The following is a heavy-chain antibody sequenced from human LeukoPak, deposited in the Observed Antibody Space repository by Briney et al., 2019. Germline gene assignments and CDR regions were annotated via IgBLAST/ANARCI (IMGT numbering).Heavy chain of an antibody. J-gene: IGHJ4*02. CDR3: ARGLTRYGSGSYYFDY. CDR1: GIPVRSNY. CDR2: FYSGGST. D-gene: IGHD3-10*01. Sequence: GGPLRPPSGPPGIPVRSNYTAWVRQAPGKGLGWGSGFYSGGSTYYADSVKGRFTTSRDNSKNTLYLQMNSLRAEDTAVYYCARGLTRYGSGSYYFDYWGQGTLVTVSS. V-gene: IGHV3-53*01.